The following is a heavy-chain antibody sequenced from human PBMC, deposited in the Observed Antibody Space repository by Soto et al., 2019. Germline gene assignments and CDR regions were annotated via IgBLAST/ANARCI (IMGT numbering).Heavy chain of an antibody. CDR2: ISGLGNRV. CDR3: AKAELGMDALDI. V-gene: IGHV3-23*01. CDR1: GFTFNKHA. D-gene: IGHD3-10*01. J-gene: IGHJ3*02. Sequence: EVQLLESGGELVQPGGSLRFSCEASGFTFNKHALNWVGQAPGKGLEWVSSISGLGNRVYYADSVKGRFTISRDNSKNTVYLQMSSLRAEDTAIFYCAKAELGMDALDIWGPGTMVTVSS.